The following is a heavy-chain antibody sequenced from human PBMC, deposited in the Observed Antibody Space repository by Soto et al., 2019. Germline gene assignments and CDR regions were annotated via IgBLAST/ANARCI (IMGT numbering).Heavy chain of an antibody. CDR1: GGSISSYY. D-gene: IGHD5-12*01. CDR3: ARDTSGYDSYFDY. Sequence: SVTLSLTCTVSGGSISSYYWSWIRQPPGKGLEWIGYIYYSGSTNYNPSLKSRVTISVDTSKNQFSLKLSSVSAADTAVYYCARDTSGYDSYFDYWGQGTLVTVSS. V-gene: IGHV4-59*01. CDR2: IYYSGST. J-gene: IGHJ4*02.